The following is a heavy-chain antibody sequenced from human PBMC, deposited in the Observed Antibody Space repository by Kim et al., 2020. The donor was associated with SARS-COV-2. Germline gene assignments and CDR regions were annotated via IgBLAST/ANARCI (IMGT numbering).Heavy chain of an antibody. CDR1: GYSFTSYT. V-gene: IGHV1-3*01. CDR2: INGGNGDT. CDR3: ARDGGAYYFGSGTPFDY. D-gene: IGHD3-10*01. Sequence: ASVKVSCKASGYSFTSYTVHWVRQAPGQSLEWLGWINGGNGDTIYSQKFQGRVTITRDTSASTAYMELSSLRSEDTAVYYCARDGGAYYFGSGTPFDYWGRGTLVTVSS. J-gene: IGHJ4*02.